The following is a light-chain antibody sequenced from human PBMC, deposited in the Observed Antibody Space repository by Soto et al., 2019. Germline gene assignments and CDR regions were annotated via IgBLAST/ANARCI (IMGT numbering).Light chain of an antibody. J-gene: IGLJ1*01. V-gene: IGLV1-51*01. CDR2: DDN. CDR3: GSWDSSLSAYV. Sequence: QAVVTQPPSVSAAPGQKVTISCSGSSSNIGGNPVSWYQQLPGTAPKLLIYDDNKRPSGIPDRFSGSKSGTSATLGITGFQTGDEDDYYCGSWDSSLSAYVFGTGTKLTVL. CDR1: SSNIGGNP.